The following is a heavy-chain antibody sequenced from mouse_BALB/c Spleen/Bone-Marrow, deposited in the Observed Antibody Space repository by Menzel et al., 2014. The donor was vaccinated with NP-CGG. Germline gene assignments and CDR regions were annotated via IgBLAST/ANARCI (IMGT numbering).Heavy chain of an antibody. V-gene: IGHV14-3*02. CDR3: AREYANTARFAS. Sequence: EVQLQQSGAELVKPGASVKLSCTPSGFNITDTHMHWVKQMTEQGLEWIGRIDPANGNTKYERTFRGKATLTADTSSNTPSLQLSTLTSEDTAVYYCAREYANTARFASWGQGTLVTVS. CDR2: IDPANGNT. J-gene: IGHJ3*01. CDR1: GFNITDTH. D-gene: IGHD5-1-1*01.